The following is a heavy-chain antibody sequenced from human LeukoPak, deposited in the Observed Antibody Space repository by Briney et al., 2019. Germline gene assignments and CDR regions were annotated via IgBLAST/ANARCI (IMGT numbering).Heavy chain of an antibody. CDR2: FDPEDGET. V-gene: IGHV1-24*01. CDR3: ATAVFGVVISLDY. Sequence: ASAKVSCKVSGYTLTELSMHWVRQAPGKGLEWMGGFDPEDGETIYAQKFQGRVTMTEDTSTDTAYMVLSSLRSEDTAVYYCATAVFGVVISLDYWGQGTLVTVSS. CDR1: GYTLTELS. D-gene: IGHD3-3*01. J-gene: IGHJ4*02.